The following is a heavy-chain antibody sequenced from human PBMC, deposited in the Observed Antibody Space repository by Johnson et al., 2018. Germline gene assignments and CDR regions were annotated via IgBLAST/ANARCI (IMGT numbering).Heavy chain of an antibody. D-gene: IGHD3-16*01. CDR2: INTDGTIT. CDR3: ACPKGGF. Sequence: VQLVEAGGGLVQPGGSLRLSCAASGFTFNSYWMHWVRQAPGKGLVWVSRINTDGTITNYADSAKGRFTISRDNGKNTLYLQMNSLRPEDTAVYYCACPKGGFWGQGTLVTVSS. V-gene: IGHV3-74*01. CDR1: GFTFNSYW. J-gene: IGHJ4*02.